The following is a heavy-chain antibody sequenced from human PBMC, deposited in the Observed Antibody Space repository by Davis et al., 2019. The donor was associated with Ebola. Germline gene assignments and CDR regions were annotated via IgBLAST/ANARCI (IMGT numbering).Heavy chain of an antibody. J-gene: IGHJ4*02. D-gene: IGHD4-23*01. CDR2: IYYSGST. CDR3: AGGEGLQWYLFHY. Sequence: SETLSLTCTVSGGSVSSGSYYWSWIRQPPGKGLEWIGYIYYSGSTNYNPSLKSRVTISVDTSKNQFSLKLSSVTAADTAVYYCAGGEGLQWYLFHYWGQGALVTVSS. V-gene: IGHV4-61*01. CDR1: GGSVSSGSYY.